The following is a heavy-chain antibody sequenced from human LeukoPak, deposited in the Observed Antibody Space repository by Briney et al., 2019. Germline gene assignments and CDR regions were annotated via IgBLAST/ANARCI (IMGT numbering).Heavy chain of an antibody. CDR1: GFTFGDYA. J-gene: IGHJ4*02. D-gene: IGHD6-13*01. CDR2: IRSKAYGGTT. V-gene: IGHV3-49*04. Sequence: GGSLRLSCTASGFTFGDYAMSWVRQAPGKGLEWVGCIRSKAYGGTTEYAASVKGRFTISRDDSKSIAYLQMNSLKTEDTAVYYCTRLLDSSSWYMFDYWGQGTLVTVSS. CDR3: TRLLDSSSWYMFDY.